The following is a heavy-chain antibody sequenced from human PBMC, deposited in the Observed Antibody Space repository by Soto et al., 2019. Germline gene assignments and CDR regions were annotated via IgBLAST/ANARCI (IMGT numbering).Heavy chain of an antibody. CDR1: GFTFSSYA. D-gene: IGHD6-13*01. V-gene: IGHV3-30-3*01. CDR2: ISYDGSNK. J-gene: IGHJ4*02. Sequence: GGSLRLSCAASGFTFSSYAMHWVRQAPGKGLEWVAVISYDGSNKYYADSVKGRFTISRDNSKNTLYLQMNSLRAEDTAVYYCARVDSSSWYGDYWGQGTLVTVSS. CDR3: ARVDSSSWYGDY.